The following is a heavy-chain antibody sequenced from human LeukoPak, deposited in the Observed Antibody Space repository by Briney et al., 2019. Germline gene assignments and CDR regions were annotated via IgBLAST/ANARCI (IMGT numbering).Heavy chain of an antibody. CDR2: INHSGST. CDR3: ARVAVAGYFDY. D-gene: IGHD6-19*01. V-gene: IGHV4-34*01. Sequence: PSETLSLTCAVYGGSFSGYYWSWIRQPPGKGLEWIGEINHSGSTNYNPSLKSRVTISVDTSKNQFSLKLSSVTAADTAVYYCARVAVAGYFDYWGQGTLVTVSS. J-gene: IGHJ4*02. CDR1: GGSFSGYY.